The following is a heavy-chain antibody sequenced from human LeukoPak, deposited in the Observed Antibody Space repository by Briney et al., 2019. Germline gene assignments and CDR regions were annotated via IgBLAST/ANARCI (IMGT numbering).Heavy chain of an antibody. CDR3: ARARVGATGLLGW. Sequence: VASVKVSCKASGYTFTSYGISWVQQAPGQGLEWMGWINPNSGGTNYAQKFQGRVTMTRDTSISTAYMELSRLRSDDTAVYYCARARVGATGLLGWWGQGTLVTVSS. D-gene: IGHD1-26*01. J-gene: IGHJ4*02. V-gene: IGHV1-2*02. CDR2: INPNSGGT. CDR1: GYTFTSYG.